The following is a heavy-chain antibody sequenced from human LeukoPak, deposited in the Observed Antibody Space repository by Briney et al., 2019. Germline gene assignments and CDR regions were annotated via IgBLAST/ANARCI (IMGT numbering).Heavy chain of an antibody. J-gene: IGHJ4*02. CDR3: TREKSYYYDTSGSDY. CDR2: IRSKTYGVTT. V-gene: IGHV3-49*03. Sequence: SGGSLRLXCTASGFPFGDYTMSWFRQAPGKGLEWVGFIRSKTYGVTTEYAASVKGRFTMSRDDSKSIAYLQLNSLKTEDTAVYYCTREKSYYYDTSGSDYWGQGTLVTVSS. D-gene: IGHD3-22*01. CDR1: GFPFGDYT.